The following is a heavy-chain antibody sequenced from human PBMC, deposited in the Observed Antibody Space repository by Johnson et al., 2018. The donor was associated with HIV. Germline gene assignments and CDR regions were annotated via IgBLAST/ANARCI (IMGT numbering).Heavy chain of an antibody. CDR2: ISSSGTTV. CDR1: GFTFSDYY. V-gene: IGHV3-11*04. D-gene: IGHD3-22*01. J-gene: IGHJ3*02. Sequence: QMLLVESGGGVVQPGGSLRLSCAASGFTFSDYYMSWIRQAPGKGLEWVSYISSSGTTVYSADSVKGRFSISRDNAKHSLYLQMNSLRAEDTAVYYCARDRGYWDAFDIWGQGTMVTVSS. CDR3: ARDRGYWDAFDI.